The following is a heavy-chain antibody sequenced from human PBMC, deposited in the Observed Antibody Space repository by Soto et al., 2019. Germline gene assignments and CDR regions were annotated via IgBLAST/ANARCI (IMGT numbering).Heavy chain of an antibody. CDR2: TNSDGSDT. V-gene: IGHV3-74*01. D-gene: IGHD6-19*01. CDR3: ARDRGWSLFDY. CDR1: GFTFSSYW. J-gene: IGHJ4*02. Sequence: EVQLVESGGGLVQPGGSLRLSCAASGFTFSSYWMYWVRQAPGKGLVWVSRTNSDGSDTSYADSVEGRFTISRDNAKNTLYLQMNSLRAEDTAVYYCARDRGWSLFDYWCQGPLVTVSS.